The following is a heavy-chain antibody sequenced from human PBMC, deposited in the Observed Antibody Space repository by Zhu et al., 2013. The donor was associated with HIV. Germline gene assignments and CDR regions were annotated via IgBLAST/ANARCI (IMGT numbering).Heavy chain of an antibody. V-gene: IGHV1-69*06. CDR2: IIPIFGTA. CDR1: GGTFSSYA. Sequence: QVQLVQSGAEVKKPGSSVKVSCKASGGTFSSYAISWVRQAPGQGLEWMGGIIPIFGTANYAQKFQGRVTITADKSTSTAYMELSSLRSEDTAVYYCARGGNLGYCSSTSCYATPSLFDYWGQGTLVTVSS. J-gene: IGHJ4*02. D-gene: IGHD2-2*01. CDR3: ARGGNLGYCSSTSCYATPSLFDY.